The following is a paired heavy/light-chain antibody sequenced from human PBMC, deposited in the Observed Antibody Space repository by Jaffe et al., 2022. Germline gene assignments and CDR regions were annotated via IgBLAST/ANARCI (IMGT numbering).Light chain of an antibody. CDR1: NIGSKS. V-gene: IGLV3-21*04. CDR2: YDS. CDR3: QVWDSSSDHPEV. J-gene: IGLJ3*02. Sequence: SYVLTQPPSVSVAPGKTARITCGGNNIGSKSVHWYQQKPGQAPVLVIYYDSDRPSGIPERFSGSNSGNTATLTISRVEAGDEADYYCQVWDSSSDHPEVFGGGTKLTVL.
Heavy chain of an antibody. CDR2: IYTSGST. J-gene: IGHJ4*02. V-gene: IGHV4-61*02. CDR1: GGSISSGSYY. Sequence: QVQLQESGPGLVKPSQTLSLTCTVSGGSISSGSYYWSWIRQPAGKGLEWIGRIYTSGSTNYNPSLKSRVTISVDTSKNQFSLKLSSVTAADTAVYYCARGLLWFGPQKGGPFDYWGQGTLVTVSS. CDR3: ARGLLWFGPQKGGPFDY. D-gene: IGHD3-10*01.